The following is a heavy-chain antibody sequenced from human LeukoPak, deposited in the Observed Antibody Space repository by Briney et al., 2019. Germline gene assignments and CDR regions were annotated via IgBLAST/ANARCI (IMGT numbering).Heavy chain of an antibody. D-gene: IGHD3-10*01. V-gene: IGHV3-30*02. CDR1: GLTFSSYG. J-gene: IGHJ6*02. CDR2: IRNDGSNK. Sequence: AGSLRLSCAASGLTFSSYGMHWLRQAPGKGLEWVAVIRNDGSNKYYADSVKGRFTISRDNSKNTLYLQMKRMRVEDTAVYYCARELYYGSGSNYGMDVWGQGTTVTVSS. CDR3: ARELYYGSGSNYGMDV.